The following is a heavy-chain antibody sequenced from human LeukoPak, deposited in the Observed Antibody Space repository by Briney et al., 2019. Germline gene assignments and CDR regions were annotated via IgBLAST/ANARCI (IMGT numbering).Heavy chain of an antibody. V-gene: IGHV4-59*12. D-gene: IGHD2-15*01. CDR2: IYYSVST. J-gene: IGHJ4*02. Sequence: SETLSLTCAVSGGSISSYYWSWIRQPPGKGLEWIGYIYYSVSTNYNPSLKSRITISVDTSKKQFSLKLSSVTAADTAVYYCARVGVAAKSSRYFDYWGQGTLVTVSS. CDR1: GGSISSYY. CDR3: ARVGVAAKSSRYFDY.